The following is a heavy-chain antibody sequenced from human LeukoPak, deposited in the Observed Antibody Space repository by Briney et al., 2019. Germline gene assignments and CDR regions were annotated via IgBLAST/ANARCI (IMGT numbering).Heavy chain of an antibody. V-gene: IGHV3-30*03. J-gene: IGHJ3*01. CDR2: MSFDGSQ. CDR1: GRPFSSSI. Sequence: PGGSLRLSCALSGRPFSSSIMHWVRQAPGKGLEWVAGMSFDGSQYYIESVKGRFTTSRDNSGNTVYLHMTSLRPEDTAIYFCAREGHTSGFCGAFDLWGQGTTVTISS. CDR3: AREGHTSGFCGAFDL. D-gene: IGHD5-12*01.